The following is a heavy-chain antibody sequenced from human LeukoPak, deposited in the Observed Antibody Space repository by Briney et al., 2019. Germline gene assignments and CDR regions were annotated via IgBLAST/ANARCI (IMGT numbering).Heavy chain of an antibody. CDR2: ISESGGGT. CDR3: AKEAIRISMVSQH. V-gene: IGHV3-23*01. D-gene: IGHD3-3*02. Sequence: GGSLRLSCAASGFIFSSYAMSLVRQPPGKGLEWVSSISESGGGTYYADSVKGRFTISRDNSKNTLYLQMSSLRAEDTAVYYCAKEAIRISMVSQHWGQGTLVTVSS. J-gene: IGHJ1*01. CDR1: GFIFSSYA.